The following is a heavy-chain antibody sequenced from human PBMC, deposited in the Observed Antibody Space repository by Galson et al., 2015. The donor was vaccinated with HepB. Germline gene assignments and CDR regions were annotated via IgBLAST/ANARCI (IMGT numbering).Heavy chain of an antibody. D-gene: IGHD3-3*01. CDR1: GFTFSSYS. V-gene: IGHV3-21*01. CDR2: ISSSSSYI. Sequence: SLRLSCAASGFTFSSYSMNWVRQAPGKGLEWVSSISSSSSYIYYADSVKGRFTISRDNAKNSLYLQMNSLRAEDTAVYYCARGFWSGYQLDAFDIWGQGTMVTVSS. J-gene: IGHJ3*02. CDR3: ARGFWSGYQLDAFDI.